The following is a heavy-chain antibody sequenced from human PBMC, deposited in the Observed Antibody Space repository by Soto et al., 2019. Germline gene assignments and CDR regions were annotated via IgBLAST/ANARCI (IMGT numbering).Heavy chain of an antibody. CDR1: GGSSSSYE. Sequence: PXQTLRRPCAVSGGSSSSYEWGWIRQPQGKGLGWTGYIYYSGSTNYNPSLKSRVTISVDTSKNQFSLKLSSVTAADTAVYYCASTAAGTGFHDSGQGTLVTVSS. CDR2: IYYSGST. J-gene: IGHJ4*02. V-gene: IGHV4-59*01. D-gene: IGHD6-13*01. CDR3: ASTAAGTGFHD.